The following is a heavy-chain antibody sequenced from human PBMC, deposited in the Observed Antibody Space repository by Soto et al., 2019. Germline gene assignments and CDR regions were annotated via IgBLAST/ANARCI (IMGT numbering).Heavy chain of an antibody. D-gene: IGHD3-22*01. Sequence: GASVKVSCKASGYPFTSYDIHWVRQAPGKGLEWVSSITGSGDYTYYADSVKGRFTISRDNSKNTLYLQMNSLRAEDTAVYYCAKARYYDSTGYLYYFDYWGQGTLVTVSS. J-gene: IGHJ4*02. CDR2: ITGSGDYT. V-gene: IGHV3-23*01. CDR3: AKARYYDSTGYLYYFDY. CDR1: GYPFTSYD.